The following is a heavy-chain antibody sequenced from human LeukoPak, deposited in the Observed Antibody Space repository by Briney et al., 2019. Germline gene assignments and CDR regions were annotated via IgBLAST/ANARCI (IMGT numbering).Heavy chain of an antibody. CDR3: ARATSEGSYPY. CDR1: GGSMSTRNYY. D-gene: IGHD1-26*01. CDR2: IYTSGST. J-gene: IGHJ4*02. V-gene: IGHV4-39*07. Sequence: KASETLSLTCAVSGGSMSTRNYYWGWIRQPPGKGLEWIGRIYTSGSTNYNPSLKSRVTMSVDTSKNQFSLKLSSVTAADTAVYYCARATSEGSYPYWGQGTLVTVSS.